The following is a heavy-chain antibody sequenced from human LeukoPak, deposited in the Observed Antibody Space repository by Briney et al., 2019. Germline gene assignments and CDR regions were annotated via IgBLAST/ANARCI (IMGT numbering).Heavy chain of an antibody. CDR1: GGSIRSSSYY. D-gene: IGHD3-3*01. CDR3: ARHTIFGVVPVYFDY. V-gene: IGHV4-39*01. CDR2: IYYSGNT. Sequence: NASETLSLTCTVSGGSIRSSSYYWGWIRQPPGKGLEWIGSIYYSGNTYYNPSLKSRVTISVETPKNQFSLKLSSVTAADTAVYHCARHTIFGVVPVYFDYWGQGTLVTVSS. J-gene: IGHJ4*02.